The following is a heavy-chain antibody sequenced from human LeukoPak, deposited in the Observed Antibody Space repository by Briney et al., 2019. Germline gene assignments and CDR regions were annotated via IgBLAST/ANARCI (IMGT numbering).Heavy chain of an antibody. V-gene: IGHV3-33*06. CDR3: AKTLVGDRNYYYYMDV. CDR2: IWYDGSNK. J-gene: IGHJ6*03. CDR1: GFTFSSYG. D-gene: IGHD3-16*01. Sequence: PGGSLRLSCAASGFTFSSYGMHWVRQAPGKGLEWVAVIWYDGSNKYYADSVKGRFTISRDNSKNTLYLQMNSLRAEDTAVYYCAKTLVGDRNYYYYMDVWGKGTTVTVSS.